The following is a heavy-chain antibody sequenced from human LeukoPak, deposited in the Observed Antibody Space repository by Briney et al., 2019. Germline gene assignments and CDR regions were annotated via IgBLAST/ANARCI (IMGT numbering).Heavy chain of an antibody. CDR2: ISYDGSNK. CDR1: GFTFSSYG. Sequence: GGSLRLSCAASGFTFSSYGMHWVRQAPGKGLEWVAVISYDGSNKCYADSVKGRFTISRDNSKNTLYLQMNSLRAEDTAVYYCAKDHRPYGMDVWGQGTTVTVSS. J-gene: IGHJ6*02. V-gene: IGHV3-30*18. CDR3: AKDHRPYGMDV.